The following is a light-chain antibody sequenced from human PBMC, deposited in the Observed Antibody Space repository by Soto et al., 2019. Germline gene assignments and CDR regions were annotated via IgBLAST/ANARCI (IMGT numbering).Light chain of an antibody. CDR1: PGISNY. V-gene: IGKV1-9*01. Sequence: IQLTQSPSSLSASVGDRVTITCRASPGISNYLAWYQQEPGKVPKLLIYAASTLQSGVPSRFRGSGSGTDFTLTISSLQPEDFATYYCQQLNSFPLTFGGGTKVDI. CDR3: QQLNSFPLT. CDR2: AAS. J-gene: IGKJ4*01.